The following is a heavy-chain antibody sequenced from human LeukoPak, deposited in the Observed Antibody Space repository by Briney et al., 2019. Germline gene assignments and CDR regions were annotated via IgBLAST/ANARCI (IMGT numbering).Heavy chain of an antibody. CDR2: ISWDGGST. J-gene: IGHJ4*02. V-gene: IGHV3-43*01. CDR1: GFTFDDYT. Sequence: PGRSLRLSCAASGFTFDDYTMHWVRQAPGKGLEWVSLISWDGGSTYYADSVKGRFTISRDNSKNSLYLQMNSLRTEDTALYYCAKSILGYCSGGSCYSGIDYWGQGTLVTVSS. D-gene: IGHD2-15*01. CDR3: AKSILGYCSGGSCYSGIDY.